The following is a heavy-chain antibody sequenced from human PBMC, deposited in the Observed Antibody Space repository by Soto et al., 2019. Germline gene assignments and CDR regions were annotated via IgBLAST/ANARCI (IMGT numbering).Heavy chain of an antibody. V-gene: IGHV3-30*04. J-gene: IGHJ6*02. CDR1: GFTFSSFA. CDR3: ARGCSSSDCYTNYSYYYGMDV. Sequence: QVQLVESGGGVVQPGRSLRLSCAASGFTFSSFAMHWARQAPGKGLEWVAFISYDGRKNSYADSVKGRFTVSRDNSKNTVYLQMNSLRAEDTAVYYCARGCSSSDCYTNYSYYYGMDVWGHGTTVTVSS. D-gene: IGHD2-2*02. CDR2: ISYDGRKN.